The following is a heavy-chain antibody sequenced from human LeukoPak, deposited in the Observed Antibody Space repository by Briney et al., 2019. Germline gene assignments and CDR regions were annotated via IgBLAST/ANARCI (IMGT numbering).Heavy chain of an antibody. CDR1: GGSISSYY. J-gene: IGHJ4*02. CDR3: ARSATSGYFLFTF. V-gene: IGHV4-59*08. Sequence: PSETLSLTCSVSGGSISSYYWSWIRLPPGKGLEWIGYIYYSGSTNYNPSLKSRFTISVDTSKNQFSLKLSSVTAADTAVYYCARSATSGYFLFTFWGQGTLVTVSS. CDR2: IYYSGST. D-gene: IGHD3-22*01.